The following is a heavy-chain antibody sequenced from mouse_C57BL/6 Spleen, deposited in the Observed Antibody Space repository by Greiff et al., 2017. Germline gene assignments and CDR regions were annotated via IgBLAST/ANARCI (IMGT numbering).Heavy chain of an antibody. CDR1: GYTFTSYG. D-gene: IGHD1-1*01. V-gene: IGHV1-81*01. J-gene: IGHJ1*03. CDR3: ARRDGSSPHWYFDV. Sequence: QVQLQQSGAELARPGASVKLSCKASGYTFTSYGISWVKQRTGQGLEWIGEIYPRSGNTYYNEKFKGKATLTADKSSSTAYMELRSLTSEDSAVYFCARRDGSSPHWYFDVWGTGTTVTVSS. CDR2: IYPRSGNT.